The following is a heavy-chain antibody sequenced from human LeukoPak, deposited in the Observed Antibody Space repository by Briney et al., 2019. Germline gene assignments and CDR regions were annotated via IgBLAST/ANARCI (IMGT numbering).Heavy chain of an antibody. V-gene: IGHV1-69*13. J-gene: IGHJ4*02. CDR1: GGTFSSYA. D-gene: IGHD3-16*01. CDR2: IIPIFGTT. Sequence: ASVKVSCKASGGTFSSYAISWVRQAPGQGLEWMGGIIPIFGTTNYAQKFQGGVTITADESTSTAYMELSSLRSEDTAVYYCASWGSPTSRGDYWGQGTLVTVSS. CDR3: ASWGSPTSRGDY.